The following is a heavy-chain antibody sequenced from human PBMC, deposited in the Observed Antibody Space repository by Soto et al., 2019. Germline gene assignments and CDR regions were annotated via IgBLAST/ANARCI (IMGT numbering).Heavy chain of an antibody. V-gene: IGHV4-59*01. CDR3: ARGDWSGTCCYIGDTWFDP. D-gene: IGHD2-2*02. CDR2: IYYSGRT. J-gene: IGHJ5*02. CDR1: GGSISRYY. Sequence: QVQLQESGPGLVKPSETLSLTCTVSGGSISRYYWSWIRQPPGKGLEWIGYIYYSGRTNYNPSLNSRVTISVETSKSQFSLKLSSVTAADTAVYYWARGDWSGTCCYIGDTWFDPWGQGTLVTVSS.